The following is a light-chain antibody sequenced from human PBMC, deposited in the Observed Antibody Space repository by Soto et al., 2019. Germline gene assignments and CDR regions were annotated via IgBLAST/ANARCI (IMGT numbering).Light chain of an antibody. CDR3: QQYNNWWT. V-gene: IGKV3D-15*01. CDR2: GAY. Sequence: DIVMTQFPVTLSVSPGEGATLSCRASQSVSSNLAWYQQKPGQTPRFLIYGAYTRATGIPARFSGSGSGTEFTLTINSLQSEDFAVYYCQQYNNWWTFGQGTKVDI. CDR1: QSVSSN. J-gene: IGKJ1*01.